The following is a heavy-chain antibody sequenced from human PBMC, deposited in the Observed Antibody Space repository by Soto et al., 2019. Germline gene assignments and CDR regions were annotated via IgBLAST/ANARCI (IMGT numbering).Heavy chain of an antibody. CDR3: AKDRGGDCPVNSCYFGADY. D-gene: IGHD2-2*01. J-gene: IGHJ4*02. CDR1: GVTISTYG. CDR2: ISDTGSSH. V-gene: IGHV3-30*18. Sequence: GGSLTLSCVVSGVTISTYGMHWVRQAPGKGLECVAVISDTGSSHYYAASVEGRFTISRENSKNTLSLHMDRLRVEDTAVYYCAKDRGGDCPVNSCYFGADYWGQGTPVTVSS.